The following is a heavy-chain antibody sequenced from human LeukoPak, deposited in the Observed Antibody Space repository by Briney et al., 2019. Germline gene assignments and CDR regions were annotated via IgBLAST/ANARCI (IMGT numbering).Heavy chain of an antibody. V-gene: IGHV4-59*01. CDR3: VRQQTPHGNFDY. J-gene: IGHJ4*02. CDR2: IYYSGST. CDR1: GGSISSYY. Sequence: MSSETLSPTCTVSGGSISSYYWSWIRQPPGKGLEWIGYIYYSGSTNYNPSLKSRVTISVDTSKNQFSLKLSSVTAADTAVYYCVRQQTPHGNFDYWGQGTLVTVSS. D-gene: IGHD1-26*01.